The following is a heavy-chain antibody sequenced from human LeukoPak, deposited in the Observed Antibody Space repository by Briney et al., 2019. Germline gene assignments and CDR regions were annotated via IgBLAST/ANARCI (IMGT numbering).Heavy chain of an antibody. Sequence: PGGSLRLSCAASGFTFSTYWMHWVRQAPGKGLVGVSRITPDGRTTTYADSVKGRFTISRDNAKNTLYLQMNSLRAEDTAVYYCTKDLTGELDYWGQGTLVTVSS. V-gene: IGHV3-74*01. CDR1: GFTFSTYW. CDR2: ITPDGRTT. J-gene: IGHJ4*02. CDR3: TKDLTGELDY. D-gene: IGHD7-27*01.